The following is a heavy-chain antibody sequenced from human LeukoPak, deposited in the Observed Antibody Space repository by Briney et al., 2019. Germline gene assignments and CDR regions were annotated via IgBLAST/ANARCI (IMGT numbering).Heavy chain of an antibody. CDR3: ARGPYYYGSGRNPNWFDP. D-gene: IGHD3-10*01. CDR1: GGSISSGDFY. V-gene: IGHV4-30-4*01. CDR2: VYYSGST. Sequence: TSETLSLTCTVSGGSISSGDFYWSWIRQPPGNGLDWIAYVYYSGSTYYNPSLRSRITVSVDTSKNQFSLKLSSVTAADTAVYYCARGPYYYGSGRNPNWFDPWGQGTLVTVSS. J-gene: IGHJ5*02.